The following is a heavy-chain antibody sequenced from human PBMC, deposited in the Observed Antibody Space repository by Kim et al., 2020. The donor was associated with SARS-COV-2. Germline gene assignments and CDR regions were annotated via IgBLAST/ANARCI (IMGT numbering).Heavy chain of an antibody. V-gene: IGHV4-34*01. J-gene: IGHJ6*02. CDR3: ARGGLALYYYYGMDV. Sequence: SETLSLTCAVYGGSFSGYYWSWIRQPPGKGLEWIGEINHSGSTNYNPSLESRVTISVDTSKNQFSLKLSSVTAADTAVYYCARGGLALYYYYGMDVWGQGTTVTVSS. CDR1: GGSFSGYY. CDR2: INHSGST.